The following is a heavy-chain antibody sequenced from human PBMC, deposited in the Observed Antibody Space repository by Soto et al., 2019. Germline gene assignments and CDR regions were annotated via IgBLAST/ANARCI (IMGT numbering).Heavy chain of an antibody. J-gene: IGHJ6*03. CDR3: ATKIFGVVIHSSDYYYMDV. CDR2: ISAYNGNT. Sequence: ASVKGSWEACGVALNRHCISWVRQAPGKRLWWMGWISAYNGNTNYAQKLQGRVTMTTDTSTSTAYMELRSLRSDDTAVYYCATKIFGVVIHSSDYYYMDVWGKGTTVTVSS. V-gene: IGHV1-18*01. D-gene: IGHD3-3*01. CDR1: GVALNRHC.